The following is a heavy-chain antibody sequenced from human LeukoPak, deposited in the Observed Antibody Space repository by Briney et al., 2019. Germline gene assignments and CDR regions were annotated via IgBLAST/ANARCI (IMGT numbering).Heavy chain of an antibody. V-gene: IGHV1-69*13. CDR2: IIPIYAQP. Sequence: VASVKVSCKVSGGTFIVDVINWVRQAPGQGLEWMGGIIPIYAQPNHAQNFQGRLTISADDSTSTAYMELSSLRSDDTGVYYCARGSSYRGFGEYVYYYGMDVWGQGTTVTVSS. CDR1: GGTFIVDV. D-gene: IGHD3-10*01. CDR3: ARGSSYRGFGEYVYYYGMDV. J-gene: IGHJ6*02.